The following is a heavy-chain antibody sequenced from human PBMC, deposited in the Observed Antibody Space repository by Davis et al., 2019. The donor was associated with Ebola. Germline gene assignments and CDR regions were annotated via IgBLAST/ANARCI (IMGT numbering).Heavy chain of an antibody. V-gene: IGHV1-46*01. Sequence: ASVKVSCKASGYTFTSYYMHWVRQAPGQGLEWMGIINPSGGSTSYAQKFQGRVTMTRDTSISTAYMELSRLRSDDTAVYYCARDLEYYYDSSGYYYWGQGTLVTVSS. CDR3: ARDLEYYYDSSGYYY. D-gene: IGHD3-22*01. CDR2: INPSGGST. CDR1: GYTFTSYY. J-gene: IGHJ4*02.